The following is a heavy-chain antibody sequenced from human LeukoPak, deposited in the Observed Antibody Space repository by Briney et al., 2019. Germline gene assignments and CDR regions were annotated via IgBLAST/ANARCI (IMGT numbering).Heavy chain of an antibody. CDR2: IYYSGST. CDR1: VGSISPYH. V-gene: IGHV4-59*01. Sequence: SETLSLTCTVSVGSISPYHWSWIRQPPGKGLEWIGYIYYSGSTNYNPSLKSRVTISVDTSKNQFSLRLSSVTAADTAVYYCARKNAFDIWGQGTMVTVSS. J-gene: IGHJ3*02. CDR3: ARKNAFDI.